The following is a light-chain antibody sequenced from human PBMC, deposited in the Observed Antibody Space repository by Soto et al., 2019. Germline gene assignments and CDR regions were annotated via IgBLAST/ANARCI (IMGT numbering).Light chain of an antibody. V-gene: IGKV3-20*01. CDR3: QQYGSSPYT. Sequence: EIVLTQSPGTLSLSPGERATLSCRASQSVSSDYLAWYQQKPRQAPRLRIYGASNSATGSPDRFSVSGSGTDFTLTISRLEPEDFAVYSCQQYGSSPYTFGQGTKLQ. J-gene: IGKJ2*01. CDR1: QSVSSDY. CDR2: GAS.